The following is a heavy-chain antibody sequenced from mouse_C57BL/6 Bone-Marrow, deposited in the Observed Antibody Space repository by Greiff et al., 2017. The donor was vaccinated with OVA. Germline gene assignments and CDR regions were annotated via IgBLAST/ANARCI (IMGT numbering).Heavy chain of an antibody. CDR3: ARSGDGY. CDR1: GYTFTSYW. V-gene: IGHV1-50*01. CDR2: IDPSDSYT. D-gene: IGHD2-3*01. J-gene: IGHJ2*01. Sequence: VQLQQPGAELVKPGASVKLSCKASGYTFTSYWMQWVKQRPGQGLEWIGEIDPSDSYTNYNQKFKGKATLTVDTSSSTAYMQLSSLTSEDSAVYYCARSGDGYGGQGTTLTVSS.